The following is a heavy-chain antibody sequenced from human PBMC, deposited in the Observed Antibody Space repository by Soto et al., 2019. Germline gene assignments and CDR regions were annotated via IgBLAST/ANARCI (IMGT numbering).Heavy chain of an antibody. Sequence: GGSLRLSCEASGFSFSSSAMNWVRQAPGKGLEWISVISGSGGTTYFADSVKGRFTISRDNSKNTLYLQMNSLRAEDTAVYYCAKATLRVVHPLVFDHWGQGSLVTVSS. D-gene: IGHD3-3*01. CDR3: AKATLRVVHPLVFDH. CDR2: ISGSGGTT. CDR1: GFSFSSSA. J-gene: IGHJ4*02. V-gene: IGHV3-23*01.